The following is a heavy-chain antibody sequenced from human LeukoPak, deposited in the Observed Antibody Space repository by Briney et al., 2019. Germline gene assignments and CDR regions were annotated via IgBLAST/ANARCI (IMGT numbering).Heavy chain of an antibody. J-gene: IGHJ4*02. CDR1: GGSISSSSYY. CDR3: ARLDNHGGYFHY. Sequence: SETLSLTCTVSGGSISSSSYYWGWIRQPPGKGLEWIGSIYYSGSTYYNPSLKSRVTISVDTSKNQFSLKLSSVTAADTAVYYCARLDNHGGYFHYWGQGTLVTVSS. V-gene: IGHV4-39*01. CDR2: IYYSGST. D-gene: IGHD1-14*01.